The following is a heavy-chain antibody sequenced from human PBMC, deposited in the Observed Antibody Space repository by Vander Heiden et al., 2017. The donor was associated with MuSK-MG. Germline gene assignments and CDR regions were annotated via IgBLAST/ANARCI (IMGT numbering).Heavy chain of an antibody. CDR2: ISRNGIET. CDR1: GFILANSW. D-gene: IGHD6-6*01. V-gene: IGHV3-7*03. J-gene: IGHJ4*02. CDR3: ARQFAALLDYFDY. Sequence: DVQLVESGGSLVQHGGSLRLSCTASGFILANSWMAWVRQAPGKGLEWVAAISRNGIETYYADSVKGRFTLSRDNAKNSLYLQMNSLRADDTAVYYCARQFAALLDYFDYWGQGALVTVSS.